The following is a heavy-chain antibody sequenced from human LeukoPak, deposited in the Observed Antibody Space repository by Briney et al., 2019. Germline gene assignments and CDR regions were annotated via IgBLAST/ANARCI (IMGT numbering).Heavy chain of an antibody. CDR3: ARLRDHSPSSPFDY. V-gene: IGHV4-38-2*01. Sequence: PSETLSLXCAVSGYSIINGYFWGWIRQPPGKGLEWIGSIYHSGSTYHNPSLKSRVTISVDTSKNQFSLKVNSVTAADTAVYYCARLRDHSPSSPFDYWGQGTLVTVSS. CDR2: IYHSGST. CDR1: GYSIINGYF. J-gene: IGHJ4*02. D-gene: IGHD6-6*01.